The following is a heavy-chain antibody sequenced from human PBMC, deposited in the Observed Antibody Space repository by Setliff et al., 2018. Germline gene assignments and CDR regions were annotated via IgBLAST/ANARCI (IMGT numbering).Heavy chain of an antibody. CDR3: AKVKVGTDYFDS. D-gene: IGHD1-26*01. J-gene: IGHJ4*02. CDR1: RFTFSNYG. V-gene: IGHV3-23*01. Sequence: GGSLRLSCAASRFTFSNYGMSWVRQVPGKGLQWVSAISGSGGSTCYADSVRGRFTISRDNSKNTLYLQMNSLRAEDTAVYYCAKVKVGTDYFDSWGQGTLVTVSS. CDR2: ISGSGGST.